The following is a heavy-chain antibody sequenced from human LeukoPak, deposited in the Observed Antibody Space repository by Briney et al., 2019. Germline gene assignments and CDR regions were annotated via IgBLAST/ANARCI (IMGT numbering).Heavy chain of an antibody. Sequence: GRSLRLSCAASGFTFTRSGMHWVRQAPGQGLEWLAVISYDGSDKYCADYVKGRFTISRDNSKNTLYLQMNSLRAEDTAVYYCAKDRSGSWSFDYWGQGTLVTVSS. D-gene: IGHD6-13*01. CDR2: ISYDGSDK. CDR1: GFTFTRSG. V-gene: IGHV3-30*18. CDR3: AKDRSGSWSFDY. J-gene: IGHJ4*02.